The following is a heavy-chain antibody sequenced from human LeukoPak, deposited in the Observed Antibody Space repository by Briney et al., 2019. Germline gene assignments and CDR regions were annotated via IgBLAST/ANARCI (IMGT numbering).Heavy chain of an antibody. D-gene: IGHD4-11*01. V-gene: IGHV4-4*07. CDR3: ARDLRVTTIRYYYYGMDV. CDR2: IYTSGST. CDR1: GGSISSYY. J-gene: IGHJ6*02. Sequence: SETLSLTCTVSGGSISSYYWSWIRQPAGKGLEWIGRIYTSGSTNYNPSLKSRVTMSVDTSKNQFSLKLSSVAAADTAVYYCARDLRVTTIRYYYYGMDVWGQGTTVTVS.